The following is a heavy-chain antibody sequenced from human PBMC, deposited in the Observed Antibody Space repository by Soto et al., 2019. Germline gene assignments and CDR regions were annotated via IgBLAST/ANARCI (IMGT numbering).Heavy chain of an antibody. D-gene: IGHD1-26*01. CDR2: ISFDGSNK. CDR3: ARDGTVYHGVGYFQH. V-gene: IGHV3-30-3*01. CDR1: GFTFSNYA. Sequence: QVQLVESGGGVVQPGRSLRLSCAASGFTFSNYAMHWVRQAPGKGLEWVAVISFDGSNKYYADSVKGRFTISRDSSKNTLRLQMKGLRAEDKAVYYCARDGTVYHGVGYFQHWGQGTLVTVSS. J-gene: IGHJ1*01.